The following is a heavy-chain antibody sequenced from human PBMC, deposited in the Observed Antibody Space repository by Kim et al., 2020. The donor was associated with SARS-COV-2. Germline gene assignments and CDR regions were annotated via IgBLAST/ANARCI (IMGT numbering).Heavy chain of an antibody. J-gene: IGHJ4*02. CDR3: ARVSHYYYDSSGYLDY. Sequence: VKGRFPISQDNAKNSLYLQMNSLIAEDTAVYYCARVSHYYYDSSGYLDYWGQGTLATVSS. D-gene: IGHD3-22*01. V-gene: IGHV3-11*05.